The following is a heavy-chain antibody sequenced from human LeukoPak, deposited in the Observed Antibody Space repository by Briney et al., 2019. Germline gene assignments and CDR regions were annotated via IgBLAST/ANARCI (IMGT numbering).Heavy chain of an antibody. CDR1: GYSISTSYY. CDR2: IYHSGNT. J-gene: IGHJ4*02. CDR3: ARARKEYSYGTVHFDY. Sequence: SETLSLTCTVSGYSISTSYYWGWIRQPPGKGLEWIGSIYHSGNTYYNPSLKSRVTISVDTSKNQFSLKLNSVTAADTAVYYCARARKEYSYGTVHFDYWGQGTLVTVSS. V-gene: IGHV4-38-2*02. D-gene: IGHD5-18*01.